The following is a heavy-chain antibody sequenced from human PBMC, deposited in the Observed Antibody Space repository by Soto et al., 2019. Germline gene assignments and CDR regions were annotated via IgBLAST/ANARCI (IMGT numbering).Heavy chain of an antibody. CDR2: IRSTAYGGTT. Sequence: EVQLVESGGGLVQPGRSLRLSCTASGFTFGDYAMSWFRQAPGKGLERVGVIRSTAYGGTTEYAASVKGIFTISRDDSKSIAYLQMNSLKTEDTAVYYCTRAPLTHYDFWSRLFSGWFDPWGQEALVTVSS. V-gene: IGHV3-49*03. D-gene: IGHD3-3*01. J-gene: IGHJ5*02. CDR3: TRAPLTHYDFWSRLFSGWFDP. CDR1: GFTFGDYA.